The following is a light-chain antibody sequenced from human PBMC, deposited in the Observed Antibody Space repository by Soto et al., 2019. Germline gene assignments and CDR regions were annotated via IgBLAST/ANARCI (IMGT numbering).Light chain of an antibody. CDR2: END. V-gene: IGLV1-51*01. CDR3: GAWDRGLKAGV. CDR1: SSNIGRNY. Sequence: QSVLTQPPSASAAPGEKGTISCSGTSSNIGRNYVSCYQQLPGSAPKLLIYENDRRPSGIPDRFAGSKAGTAATLDITGLQTGDEADYYCGAWDRGLKAGVFGGGTKLTVL. J-gene: IGLJ3*02.